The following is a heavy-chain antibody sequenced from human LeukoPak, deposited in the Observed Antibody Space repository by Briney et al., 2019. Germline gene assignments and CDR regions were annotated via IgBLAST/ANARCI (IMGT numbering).Heavy chain of an antibody. CDR2: ISSNGGST. Sequence: GGSLRLSCSASGFTFSRYAMHWVRQAPGKGLEYVSAISSNGGSTYYADSVKGRFTISRDNSRNTLHLQMSSLRVEDTAVYYCVKDSSSGSYFDYRGQGTLVTVSS. CDR1: GFTFSRYA. V-gene: IGHV3-64D*06. CDR3: VKDSSSGSYFDY. D-gene: IGHD3-10*01. J-gene: IGHJ4*02.